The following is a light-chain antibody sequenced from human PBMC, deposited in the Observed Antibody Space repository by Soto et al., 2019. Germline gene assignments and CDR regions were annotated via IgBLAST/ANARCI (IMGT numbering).Light chain of an antibody. CDR2: AAS. Sequence: AIRMTQSPSSLSASTGDRVTITCRASQGISSYLAWYQQKPGKAPKLLIYAASTLQSGVPSRFSGSGSGTDFTLTISCLQSEDFATYYCQQYYSYRTFGPGTEVDIK. J-gene: IGKJ3*01. CDR1: QGISSY. V-gene: IGKV1-8*01. CDR3: QQYYSYRT.